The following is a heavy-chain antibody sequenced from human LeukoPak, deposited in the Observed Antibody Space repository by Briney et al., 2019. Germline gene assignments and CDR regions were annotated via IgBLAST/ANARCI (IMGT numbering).Heavy chain of an antibody. J-gene: IGHJ3*02. CDR3: ARDIHSVAFDI. Sequence: GGSLRLSCAASGFTFSSYAMSWVRQAPGKGLEWVSTVSGGGGTTYYADSVKGRFTISRDNAKRSVYLQMNSLGVEDTAVYYCARDIHSVAFDIWGQGTMVTVSS. CDR2: VSGGGGTT. V-gene: IGHV3-23*01. CDR1: GFTFSSYA.